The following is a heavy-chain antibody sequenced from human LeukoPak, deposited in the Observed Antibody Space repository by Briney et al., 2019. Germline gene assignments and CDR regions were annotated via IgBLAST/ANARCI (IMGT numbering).Heavy chain of an antibody. J-gene: IGHJ3*02. Sequence: GGSLRLSCPASGFTVSNDGMQWVRQAPGKGLEWGALISYAGSNKYYADSVKGRFTISRDNSKNTLYLQMNSLRAEDTAVFYCVKSYSGYYDDAFHMRGRGTMVTVSS. D-gene: IGHD3-22*01. V-gene: IGHV3-30*18. CDR1: GFTVSNDG. CDR3: VKSYSGYYDDAFHM. CDR2: ISYAGSNK.